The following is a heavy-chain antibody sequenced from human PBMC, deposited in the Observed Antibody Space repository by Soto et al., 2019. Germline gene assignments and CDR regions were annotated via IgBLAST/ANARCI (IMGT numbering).Heavy chain of an antibody. J-gene: IGHJ4*02. CDR2: IWYDGSKK. CDR3: ATHSGNYPHGYFEE. V-gene: IGHV3-33*01. Sequence: PGGSLRLSCAASGFTFKNYAMHWVRQAPGKGLEWVAVIWYDGSKKYYADSVKGRLTISKDNSKNMVYLQMNSLRGEDTAVYYCATHSGNYPHGYFEEWGQGXLVTVYS. CDR1: GFTFKNYA. D-gene: IGHD1-26*01.